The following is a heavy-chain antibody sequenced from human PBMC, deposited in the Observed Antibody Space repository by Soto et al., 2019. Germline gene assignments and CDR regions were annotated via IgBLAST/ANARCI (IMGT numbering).Heavy chain of an antibody. V-gene: IGHV1-3*01. D-gene: IGHD5-12*01. CDR1: GYTFTSYA. CDR2: INAGNGNT. CDR3: ARGLSGYDPEDY. Sequence: ASVKVSCKASGYTFTSYAMHWVRQAPGQRLEWMGWINAGNGNTKYSQKFQGSVTITRDTSGSTAYMELGSLRSEDTAVYYCARGLSGYDPEDYWGQGTLVTVSS. J-gene: IGHJ4*02.